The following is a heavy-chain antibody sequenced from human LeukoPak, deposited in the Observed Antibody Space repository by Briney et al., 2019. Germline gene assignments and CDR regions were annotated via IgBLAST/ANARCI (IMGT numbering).Heavy chain of an antibody. D-gene: IGHD3-10*01. CDR3: ARGGYGSVSHPLYYYYYMDV. J-gene: IGHJ6*03. CDR2: IIPIFGTA. Sequence: SVKVSCKASGGTFSSYAISWVRQAPGQGLEWMGGIIPIFGTANYAQKFQGRVTITTDESTSTAYMELSSLRSEDTAVYYCARGGYGSVSHPLYYYYYMDVWGKGTTVTVSS. CDR1: GGTFSSYA. V-gene: IGHV1-69*05.